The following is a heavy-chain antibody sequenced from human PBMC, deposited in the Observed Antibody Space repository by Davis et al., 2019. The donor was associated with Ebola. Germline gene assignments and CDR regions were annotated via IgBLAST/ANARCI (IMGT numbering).Heavy chain of an antibody. Sequence: GESLKISCAASGFTFSSYALHWVRQAPGKGLEWVAAMSFDGVNRYFADSVKGRFTISRDDSKNTLYLQMNGLSSGETAVYYCARGGRSMGWHWGNVFDYWGKGTLVT. CDR3: ARGGRSMGWHWGNVFDY. D-gene: IGHD6-19*01. V-gene: IGHV3-30-3*01. CDR2: MSFDGVNR. CDR1: GFTFSSYA. J-gene: IGHJ4*02.